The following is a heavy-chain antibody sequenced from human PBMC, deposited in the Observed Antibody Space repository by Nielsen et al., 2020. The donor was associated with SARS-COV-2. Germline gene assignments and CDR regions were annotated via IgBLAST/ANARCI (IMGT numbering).Heavy chain of an antibody. D-gene: IGHD4-23*01. Sequence: ASVKVSCKASGYTFTNNYMHWVRQAPGQGLEWMGLINPTNGGTTYAQKFLGTVTMTRDTSTSTVYMELSSLRSDDTAVYYCARGDFGGSLGWYFALWGRGTLVKVSS. CDR3: ARGDFGGSLGWYFAL. CDR1: GYTFTNNY. CDR2: INPTNGGT. J-gene: IGHJ2*01. V-gene: IGHV1-46*01.